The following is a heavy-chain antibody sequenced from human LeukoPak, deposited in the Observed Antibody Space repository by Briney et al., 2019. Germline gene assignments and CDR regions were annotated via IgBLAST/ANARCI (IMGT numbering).Heavy chain of an antibody. D-gene: IGHD2-21*02. CDR3: ARDGRRGVTDDY. Sequence: ASVKVSCKASGGTFSSYAISWVRQAPGQGLEWMGWISAYNGNTNYAQKLQGRVTMTTDTSTSTAYMELRSLRSDDTAVYYCARDGRRGVTDDYWGQGTLVTVSS. V-gene: IGHV1-18*01. CDR1: GGTFSSYA. J-gene: IGHJ4*02. CDR2: ISAYNGNT.